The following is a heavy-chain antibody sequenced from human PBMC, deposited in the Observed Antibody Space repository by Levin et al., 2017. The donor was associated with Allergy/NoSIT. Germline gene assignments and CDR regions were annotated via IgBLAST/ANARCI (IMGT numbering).Heavy chain of an antibody. CDR1: GFTFSDYY. V-gene: IGHV3-11*01. CDR3: ARRTWASSGWYFDY. J-gene: IGHJ4*02. D-gene: IGHD6-19*01. Sequence: GESLKISCAASGFTFSDYYMTWVRQAPGKGLEWVSYISSSGSSTYYADSVKGRFTISRDNAKNSLYLQMNSLRAEDTAVYYCARRTWASSGWYFDYWGQGTLVTVSS. CDR2: ISSSGSST.